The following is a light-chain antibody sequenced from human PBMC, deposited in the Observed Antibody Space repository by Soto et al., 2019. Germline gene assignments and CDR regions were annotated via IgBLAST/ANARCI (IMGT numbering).Light chain of an antibody. J-gene: IGKJ4*01. Sequence: VLTQSPATLSLSPGDRATLSCRASQSISSYLAWYQQKPGQAPRLLIYNASNMATGIPARFSGSGSGTDVTLTISSLEPEDFAIYYCHQRRSWPPSTFGGGTKVEIK. CDR1: QSISSY. V-gene: IGKV3-11*01. CDR3: HQRRSWPPST. CDR2: NAS.